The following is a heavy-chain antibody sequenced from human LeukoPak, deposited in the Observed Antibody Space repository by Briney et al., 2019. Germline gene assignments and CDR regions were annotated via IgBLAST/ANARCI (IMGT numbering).Heavy chain of an antibody. V-gene: IGHV1-8*01. D-gene: IGHD3-10*01. Sequence: GASVTVSCKASGYTLISYDINWVRQATGQGLEWMGWMNPNSGNTGYAQKFQGRVTMTRNTSISTAYMELSSLRSEDTAVYYCARAPPVGFGAYYYMDVWGKGTTVTISS. CDR3: ARAPPVGFGAYYYMDV. CDR1: GYTLISYD. J-gene: IGHJ6*03. CDR2: MNPNSGNT.